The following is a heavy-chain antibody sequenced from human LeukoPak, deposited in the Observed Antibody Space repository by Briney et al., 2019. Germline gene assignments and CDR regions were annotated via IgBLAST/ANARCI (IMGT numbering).Heavy chain of an antibody. J-gene: IGHJ3*02. CDR2: IYPGDSDT. CDR3: ATPIMITNRGAFDI. V-gene: IGHV5-51*01. D-gene: IGHD3-16*01. CDR1: GSSFTSYW. Sequence: GASLKISCQGSGSSFTSYWIGWVRQLPGKGLEWMGIIYPGDSDTRYSPSFQGQVTISADKSISTAYLQWSSLKASDTAMYYCATPIMITNRGAFDIWGQGTMVTVSS.